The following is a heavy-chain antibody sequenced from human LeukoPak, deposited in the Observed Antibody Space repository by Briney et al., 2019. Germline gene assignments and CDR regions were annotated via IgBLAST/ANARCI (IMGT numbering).Heavy chain of an antibody. Sequence: SETLSLTCTVSGGSISSYYWSWIRQPPGKGLEWIGYIYYSGSTNYNPSLKSRVAISVDTSKNQFSLKLSSVTAADTAVYYCARESVVTGTFDYWGQGTLVTVSS. CDR2: IYYSGST. J-gene: IGHJ4*02. D-gene: IGHD3-22*01. V-gene: IGHV4-59*01. CDR3: ARESVVTGTFDY. CDR1: GGSISSYY.